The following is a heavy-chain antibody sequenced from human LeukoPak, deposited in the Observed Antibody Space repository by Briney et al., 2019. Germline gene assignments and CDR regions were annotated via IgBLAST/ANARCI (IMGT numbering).Heavy chain of an antibody. D-gene: IGHD6-13*01. CDR3: ARHRSGGSSWPTPSHGFDY. CDR2: ICYSGIT. V-gene: IGHV4-59*08. J-gene: IGHJ4*02. Sequence: LGTLSLTSTVSGGSISSYYWSSIPQPPGKGLGWIGYICYSGITNYNPSLKSRVTISVDTSKNQFSLKLSSVTAADTAVYYCARHRSGGSSWPTPSHGFDYWGQGTLVTVSS. CDR1: GGSISSYY.